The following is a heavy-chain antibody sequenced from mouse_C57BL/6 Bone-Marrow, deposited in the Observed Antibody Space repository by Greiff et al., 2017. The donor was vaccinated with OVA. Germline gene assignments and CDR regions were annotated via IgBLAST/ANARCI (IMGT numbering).Heavy chain of an antibody. J-gene: IGHJ3*01. CDR2: IYPGSGST. CDR1: GYTFTSYW. CDR3: ARRRLRRRFAY. Sequence: VQLQQSGAELVKPGASVKMSCTASGYTFTSYWITWVKQRPGQGLEWIGDIYPGSGSTNYNEKFKSKATLTVDTSSSTAYMQLSSLTSEDSAVYYCARRRLRRRFAYWGQGTLVTVSA. V-gene: IGHV1-55*01. D-gene: IGHD2-4*01.